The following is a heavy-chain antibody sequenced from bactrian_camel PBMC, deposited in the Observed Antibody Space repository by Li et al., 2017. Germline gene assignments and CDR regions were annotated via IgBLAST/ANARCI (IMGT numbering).Heavy chain of an antibody. J-gene: IGHJ4*01. CDR1: GYTISTHC. V-gene: IGHV3S6*01. D-gene: IGHD5*01. Sequence: HVQLVESGGGSVQAGGSLTLSCAASGYTISTHCMGWFRQAPGKEREWVATIYRMGSHTYYADSMMGRATISQVNAKTTVFLTMNDLKPEDTAMYRCVADLICQDRYDYAAYAWRGEGTQVTVS. CDR3: VADLICQDRYDYAAYAW. CDR2: IYRMGSHT.